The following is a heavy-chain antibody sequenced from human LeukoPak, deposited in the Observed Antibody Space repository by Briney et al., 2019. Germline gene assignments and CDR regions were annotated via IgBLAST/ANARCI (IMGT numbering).Heavy chain of an antibody. J-gene: IGHJ4*02. D-gene: IGHD6-13*01. CDR3: ASIAAAEY. CDR1: GGSISSSSYY. CDR2: IYYSGST. Sequence: RASETLSLTCTVSGGSISSSSYYWGWIRQPPGKGLEWIGSIYYSGSTYYNPSLKSRVTISVDTSKNQFSLKLSSVTAADTAVYYCASIAAAEYWGQGTLVTVSS. V-gene: IGHV4-39*01.